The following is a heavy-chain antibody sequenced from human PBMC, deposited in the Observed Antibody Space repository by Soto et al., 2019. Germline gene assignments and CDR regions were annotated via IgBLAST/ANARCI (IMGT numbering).Heavy chain of an antibody. V-gene: IGHV4-34*01. CDR2: INHSGST. CDR1: GGSFSGYY. Sequence: PSETLSLTXAVDGGSFSGYYCSWIRQPPGKGLEWIGEINHSGSTHYNPSLKSRVTISVDTSKNQFSLKLSSVTAADTAVYYCLYSTSSGGDFFDYWGQGTLVTVSS. J-gene: IGHJ4*02. CDR3: LYSTSSGGDFFDY. D-gene: IGHD6-6*01.